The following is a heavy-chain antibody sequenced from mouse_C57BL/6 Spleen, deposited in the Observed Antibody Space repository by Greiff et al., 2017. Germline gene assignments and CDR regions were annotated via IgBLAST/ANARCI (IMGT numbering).Heavy chain of an antibody. CDR1: GYTFTSYW. V-gene: IGHV1-59*01. D-gene: IGHD1-1*01. CDR3: ARLDYYGSSYDDY. J-gene: IGHJ2*01. Sequence: QVQLQQPGAELVRPGTSVKLSCKASGYTFTSYWMHWVKQRPGQGLEWIGVIDPSDSYTNYNQKFKGKATLTVDTSSSTAYMQLSSLTSEDSAVYYCARLDYYGSSYDDYWGQGTTLTVSS. CDR2: IDPSDSYT.